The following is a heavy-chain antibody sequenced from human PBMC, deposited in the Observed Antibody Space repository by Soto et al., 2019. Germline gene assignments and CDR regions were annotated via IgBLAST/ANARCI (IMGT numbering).Heavy chain of an antibody. CDR1: GYTFTGYY. Sequence: GASVKVSCKASGYTFTGYYMHWVRQAPGQGLEWMGWINPNSGGTNYAQKFQGRVTMTRDTSISTAYMELSRLRSDDTAVYYCARGRYSYGKNHFDYWGQGTLVTVSS. J-gene: IGHJ4*02. D-gene: IGHD5-18*01. CDR3: ARGRYSYGKNHFDY. V-gene: IGHV1-2*02. CDR2: INPNSGGT.